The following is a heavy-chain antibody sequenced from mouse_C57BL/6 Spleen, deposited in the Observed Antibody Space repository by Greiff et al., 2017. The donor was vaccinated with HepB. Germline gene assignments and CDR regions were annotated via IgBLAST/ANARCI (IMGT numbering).Heavy chain of an antibody. CDR1: GYTFTSYG. D-gene: IGHD2-3*01. V-gene: IGHV1-81*01. CDR3: ARFDGYLWYFDV. Sequence: VQRVESGAELARPGASVKLSCKASGYTFTSYGISWVKQRTGQGLEWIGEIYPRSGNTYYNEKFKGKATLTADKSSSTAYMELRSLTSEDSAVYFCARFDGYLWYFDVWGTGTTVTVSS. CDR2: IYPRSGNT. J-gene: IGHJ1*03.